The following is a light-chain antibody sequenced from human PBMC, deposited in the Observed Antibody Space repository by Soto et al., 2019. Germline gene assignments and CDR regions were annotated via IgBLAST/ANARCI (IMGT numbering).Light chain of an antibody. CDR2: GAS. Sequence: VMTQSPATLSVSPGEGATLSCRASQSVSSNLVWYQQKPGQAPRLLIYGASSRATGIPDRFSGSGSGTDFTLTISRLEPEDFAVYYCQQYGSSPYTFGQGTKLEIK. CDR3: QQYGSSPYT. CDR1: QSVSSN. J-gene: IGKJ2*01. V-gene: IGKV3-20*01.